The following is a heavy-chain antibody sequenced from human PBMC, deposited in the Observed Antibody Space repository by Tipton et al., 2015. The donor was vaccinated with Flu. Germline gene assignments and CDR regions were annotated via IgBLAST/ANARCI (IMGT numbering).Heavy chain of an antibody. Sequence: TLSLTCSVSGGSLSNSFWSWIRQPPGKGLEWIGGISYSGNTYYNPSLKSRVVISVDTSKNQFSLKLTSVTAADTAIYYCARLSFYDVDLKNFYFEDWGQGTLVTVSS. V-gene: IGHV4-59*05. D-gene: IGHD3-10*02. CDR1: GGSLSNSF. CDR3: ARLSFYDVDLKNFYFED. CDR2: ISYSGNT. J-gene: IGHJ4*02.